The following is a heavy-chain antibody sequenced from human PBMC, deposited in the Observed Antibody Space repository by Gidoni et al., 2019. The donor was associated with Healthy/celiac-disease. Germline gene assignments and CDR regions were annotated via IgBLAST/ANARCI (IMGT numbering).Heavy chain of an antibody. D-gene: IGHD5-12*01. CDR2: ISYDGSNK. CDR1: GFTFSSYG. Sequence: QVQLVESGGGVVQPGRSLRLSCAASGFTFSSYGMHWVRQAPGKGLAWVAVISYDGSNKYYADSVKGRFTISRDNSKNTLYLQMNSLRAEDTAVYYCAKERTEMATIIHFDYWGQGTLVTVSS. J-gene: IGHJ4*02. CDR3: AKERTEMATIIHFDY. V-gene: IGHV3-30*18.